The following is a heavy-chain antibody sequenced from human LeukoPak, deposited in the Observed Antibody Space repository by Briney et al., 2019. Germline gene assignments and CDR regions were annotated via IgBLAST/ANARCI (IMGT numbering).Heavy chain of an antibody. CDR1: GGSISSSSYY. J-gene: IGHJ6*03. V-gene: IGHV4-39*01. CDR2: IYYSGRT. CDR3: ARQSIQLWLQAGHYYMDV. Sequence: PSETLSLTCTVSGGSISSSSYYWGWIRQPPGKGLEWIGSIYYSGRTYYNPSLKSRVTISVDTSKNQFSPKLSSVTAADTAVYYCARQSIQLWLQAGHYYMDVWGKGTTVTVSS. D-gene: IGHD5-18*01.